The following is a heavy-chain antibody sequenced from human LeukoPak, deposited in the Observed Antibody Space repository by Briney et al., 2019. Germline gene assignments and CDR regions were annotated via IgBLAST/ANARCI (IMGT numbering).Heavy chain of an antibody. CDR3: AREGSGSRYYYYMDV. CDR2: IIPILGIA. D-gene: IGHD1-26*01. J-gene: IGHJ6*03. V-gene: IGHV1-69*04. CDR1: GGTFSSYT. Sequence: SVKVSCKASGGTFSSYTISWVRQAPGQGLEWMGRIIPILGIANYAQKFQGRVTITADKSTSTAYMELSSLRSEDTAVYYCAREGSGSRYYYYMDVWGKGTTVTVSS.